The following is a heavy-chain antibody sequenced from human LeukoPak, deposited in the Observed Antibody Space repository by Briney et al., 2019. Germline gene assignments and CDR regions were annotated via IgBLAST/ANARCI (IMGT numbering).Heavy chain of an antibody. V-gene: IGHV3-48*02. CDR1: GFTFSSYS. D-gene: IGHD3-22*01. CDR3: ARKGDSSGYYFY. Sequence: GGSLRLSCAASGFTFSSYSMNWVRRAPGKGLEWVSYISSSSSTIYYADSVKGRFTTSRDNAKNSLYLQMNSLRDEDTAVYYCARKGDSSGYYFYWGQGTLVTVSS. J-gene: IGHJ4*02. CDR2: ISSSSSTI.